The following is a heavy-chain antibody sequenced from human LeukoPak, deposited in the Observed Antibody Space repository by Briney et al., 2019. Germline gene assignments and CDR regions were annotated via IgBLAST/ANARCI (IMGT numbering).Heavy chain of an antibody. D-gene: IGHD3-10*01. V-gene: IGHV4-59*01. Sequence: SETLPLTCTVSGGSINGYYWTWIRLPPGKELEWIGYMYYSGSTNYNPSLKSRVTMSVDTPKNQFSLKLSSVTAADTAVYYCARRATSGSPYYLDYWGQGTLVTVSS. CDR2: MYYSGST. J-gene: IGHJ4*02. CDR1: GGSINGYY. CDR3: ARRATSGSPYYLDY.